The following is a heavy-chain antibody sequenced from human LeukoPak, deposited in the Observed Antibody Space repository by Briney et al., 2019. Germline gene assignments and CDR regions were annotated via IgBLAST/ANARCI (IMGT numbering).Heavy chain of an antibody. CDR3: AKFYLEWHYYYGMDV. Sequence: GGSLRLSCAASGFTFSSYAMSWVRQAPGKGLERVSAISGSGGSTYYADSVKGRFTISRDNSKNTLYLQMNSLRAEDTAVYYCAKFYLEWHYYYGMDVWGQGTTVTVSS. CDR1: GFTFSSYA. D-gene: IGHD3-3*01. J-gene: IGHJ6*02. V-gene: IGHV3-23*01. CDR2: ISGSGGST.